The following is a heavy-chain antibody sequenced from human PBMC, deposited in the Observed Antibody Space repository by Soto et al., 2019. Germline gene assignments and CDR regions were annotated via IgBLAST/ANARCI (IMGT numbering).Heavy chain of an antibody. CDR1: GGSISSYY. D-gene: IGHD6-13*01. J-gene: IGHJ6*02. CDR3: ARRGYSSSRLGYYYGMDV. CDR2: IYYSGST. V-gene: IGHV4-59*01. Sequence: QVQLQESGPGLVKPSETLSLTCTVSGGSISSYYWSWIRQPPGKGLEWIGYIYYSGSTNYNPSLRNRFTLSVDTSKNQFSLKLSSVTAADTAVYYCARRGYSSSRLGYYYGMDVWGQGTTVTVSS.